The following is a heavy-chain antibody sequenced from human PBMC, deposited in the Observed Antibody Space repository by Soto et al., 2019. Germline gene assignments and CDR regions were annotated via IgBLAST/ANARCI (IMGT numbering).Heavy chain of an antibody. CDR2: IIPIFGKA. CDR3: ARGGDCSSTSCYEKAFYYYGMDV. Sequence: QVQLVQSGAEVKKPGSSVKVSCKASGGTFSSYAISWVRQAPGQGLEWMGGIIPIFGKANYAQKFQGRVTITADESTSTAYMELSSLRSEDTAVYYCARGGDCSSTSCYEKAFYYYGMDVWGQGTTVTVSS. J-gene: IGHJ6*02. CDR1: GGTFSSYA. V-gene: IGHV1-69*01. D-gene: IGHD2-2*01.